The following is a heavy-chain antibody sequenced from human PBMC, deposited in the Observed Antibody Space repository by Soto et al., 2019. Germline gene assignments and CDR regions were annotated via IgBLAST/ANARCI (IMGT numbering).Heavy chain of an antibody. CDR2: INGYNGNT. V-gene: IGHV1-18*01. D-gene: IGHD3-10*01. CDR1: GYTFTSYG. J-gene: IGHJ6*02. Sequence: QAQLVQSGAEVKKPGASVKVSCKASGYTFTSYGISWVRQARGQGLEWMGWINGYNGNTNYAQNLQGRLTMTIDTSTSTAYMELRSLRSDDTARYYCWRVWFGELSTDVWGQGTTVTVS. CDR3: WRVWFGELSTDV.